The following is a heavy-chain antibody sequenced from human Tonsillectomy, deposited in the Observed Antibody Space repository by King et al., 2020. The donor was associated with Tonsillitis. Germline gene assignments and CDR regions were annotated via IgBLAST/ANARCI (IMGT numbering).Heavy chain of an antibody. Sequence: VQLVESGGGVEQPGGSLRLSCVASGFTFDEYAMHWVRQAPGKGLQWVSLITGDGGITHYADSLKGRFSVSRDNRRNSLYLQMNSLKTEDTALYYCARSRRARGIITYYMDVWGKGTTVTVSS. J-gene: IGHJ6*03. D-gene: IGHD3-10*01. CDR1: GFTFDEYA. CDR2: ITGDGGIT. CDR3: ARSRRARGIITYYMDV. V-gene: IGHV3-43*02.